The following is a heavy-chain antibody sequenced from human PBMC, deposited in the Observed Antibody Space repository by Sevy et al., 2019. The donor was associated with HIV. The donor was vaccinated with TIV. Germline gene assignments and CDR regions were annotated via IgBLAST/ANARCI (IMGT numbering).Heavy chain of an antibody. CDR1: GGSISSYY. V-gene: IGHV4-59*01. J-gene: IGHJ4*02. Sequence: SETLSLTCTVSGGSISSYYWSWIRQPPGKGLEWIGYIYYSGSTNYTPSLKSRVTISVDTSKNQFSLKLSSVTAADTAVYYCASNKWLEGFGMFDKYYFDYWGQGTLVTVSS. CDR3: ASNKWLEGFGMFDKYYFDY. CDR2: IYYSGST. D-gene: IGHD6-19*01.